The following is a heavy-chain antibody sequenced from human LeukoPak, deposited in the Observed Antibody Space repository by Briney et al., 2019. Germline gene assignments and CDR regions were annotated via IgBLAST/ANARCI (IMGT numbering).Heavy chain of an antibody. CDR3: ARQGCSGGSCYSPTDY. J-gene: IGHJ4*02. V-gene: IGHV5-51*01. D-gene: IGHD2-15*01. Sequence: GESLKISCKASGYSFTTNWIAWVRQMPGKGLEWMGIIYPGDSDTRYSPSFQGQVTISADKSISTAYLQWSSLKASDTAMYYCARQGCSGGSCYSPTDYWGQGTLVTVSS. CDR1: GYSFTTNW. CDR2: IYPGDSDT.